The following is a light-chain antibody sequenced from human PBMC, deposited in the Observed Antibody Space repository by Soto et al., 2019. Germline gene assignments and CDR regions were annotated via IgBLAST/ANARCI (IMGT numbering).Light chain of an antibody. CDR2: DAS. CDR3: QQYNSYWT. J-gene: IGKJ1*01. Sequence: DIQMTQSPSTRSASVGDRVNITCRASQSISSWLAWYQQKPGKAPKLLIYDASSLESGVPSRFSGSGSGTEFTLTISSLQPDDFATYYCQQYNSYWTFGQGTKVEIK. V-gene: IGKV1-5*01. CDR1: QSISSW.